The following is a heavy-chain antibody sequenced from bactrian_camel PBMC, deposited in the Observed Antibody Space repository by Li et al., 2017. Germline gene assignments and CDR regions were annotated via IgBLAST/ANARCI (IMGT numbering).Heavy chain of an antibody. D-gene: IGHD2*01. CDR3: AADRRDWLLLRLANCPPKIQSPHGY. CDR1: GFTLSSYG. V-gene: IGHV3S7*01. CDR2: IYSDGSNT. J-gene: IGHJ4*01. Sequence: QVQLVESGGGLVQPGGSLRLSCAASGFTLSSYGMSWVRQAPGKGLEWVSGIYSDGSNTYYADSMKGRFAISRDNAKSTMYLQMNSLKSDDTALYYCAADRRDWLLLRLANCPPKIQSPHGYWGQGTQVTVS.